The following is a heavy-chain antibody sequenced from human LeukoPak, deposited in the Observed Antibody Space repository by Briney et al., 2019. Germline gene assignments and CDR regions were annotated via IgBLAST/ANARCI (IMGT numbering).Heavy chain of an antibody. CDR3: AAHLWFGELFSWFDP. Sequence: SETLSLTCTVSGGSISSYYWSWIRQPPGKGLEWIGYIYYSGSNNYNPSLKSRVTISVDTSKNQFSLKLSSVTAADTAVYYCAAHLWFGELFSWFDPWGQGTLVTVSS. D-gene: IGHD3-10*01. V-gene: IGHV4-59*01. CDR1: GGSISSYY. J-gene: IGHJ5*02. CDR2: IYYSGSN.